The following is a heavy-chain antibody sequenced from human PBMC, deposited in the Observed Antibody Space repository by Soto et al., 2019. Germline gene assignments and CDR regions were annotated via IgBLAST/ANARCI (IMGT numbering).Heavy chain of an antibody. CDR2: IYSGGST. Sequence: GGSLRLSCAASGFTVSSNYMSWVRQAPGKGLEWVSVIYSGGSTYYADSVKGRFTISRDNSKNTLYLQMNSLRAEDTAMYYCARVYSSSSSFFDYWGQGTLVTVSS. D-gene: IGHD6-6*01. V-gene: IGHV3-66*01. CDR1: GFTVSSNY. J-gene: IGHJ4*02. CDR3: ARVYSSSSSFFDY.